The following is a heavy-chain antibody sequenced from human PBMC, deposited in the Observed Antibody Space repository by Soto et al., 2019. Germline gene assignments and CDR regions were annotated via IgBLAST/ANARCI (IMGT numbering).Heavy chain of an antibody. Sequence: EVQLVESGGGLVKPGGSLRLACAASGFTFSSYSMNWVRQAPGKGLEWVSSISSSSSYIYYADSVKGRFTISRDNAKNSLYLQMNSLRAEDTAVYYCARDGGVRGLAALDYWGQGTLVTVSS. CDR3: ARDGGVRGLAALDY. D-gene: IGHD3-16*01. J-gene: IGHJ4*02. CDR2: ISSSSSYI. CDR1: GFTFSSYS. V-gene: IGHV3-21*01.